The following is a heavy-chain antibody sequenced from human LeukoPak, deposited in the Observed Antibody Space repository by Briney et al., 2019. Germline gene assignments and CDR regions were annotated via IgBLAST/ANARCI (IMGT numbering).Heavy chain of an antibody. D-gene: IGHD4-17*01. V-gene: IGHV1-8*01. J-gene: IGHJ5*02. CDR2: MNPNSGNT. CDR1: GYTFTSYD. Sequence: ASVKVSCKASGYTFTSYDINWVRQATGQGLERMGWMNPNSGNTGYAQKFQGRVTMTRNTSISTAYMELSSLRSEDTAVYYCARGRTTVTTIWFDPWGQGTLVTVFS. CDR3: ARGRTTVTTIWFDP.